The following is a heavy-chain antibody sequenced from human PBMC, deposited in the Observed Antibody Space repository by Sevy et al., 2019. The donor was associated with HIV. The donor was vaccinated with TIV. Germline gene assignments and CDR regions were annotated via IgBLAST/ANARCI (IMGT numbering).Heavy chain of an antibody. Sequence: SETLSLTCTVSGGSISSYYWSWIRQPPGKALEWIGYIYYSGSTNYNPSLKSRVTISVDTSKNQFSLKLSSVTAADTAVYYCARDFVYYDSSGYYDGYFDLWGRGTLVTVSS. V-gene: IGHV4-59*01. D-gene: IGHD3-22*01. CDR1: GGSISSYY. J-gene: IGHJ2*01. CDR2: IYYSGST. CDR3: ARDFVYYDSSGYYDGYFDL.